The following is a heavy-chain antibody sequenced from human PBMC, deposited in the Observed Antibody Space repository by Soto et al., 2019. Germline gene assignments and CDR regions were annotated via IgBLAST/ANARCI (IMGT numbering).Heavy chain of an antibody. V-gene: IGHV4-30-2*03. Sequence: TLSLTCAVSGGSISSGGYSWSWIRRPPGKGLEWIGYIYHSGSTYQNLPLKSRVTISVDTSKNQFSLKLSSVTAADTAVYYCARHGHYHDSSGYLSHFDYWGQGILVTVSS. CDR3: ARHGHYHDSSGYLSHFDY. D-gene: IGHD3-22*01. J-gene: IGHJ4*02. CDR1: GGSISSGGYS. CDR2: IYHSGST.